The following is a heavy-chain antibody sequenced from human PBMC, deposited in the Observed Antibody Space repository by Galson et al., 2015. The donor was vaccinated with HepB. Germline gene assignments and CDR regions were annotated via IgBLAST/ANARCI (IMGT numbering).Heavy chain of an antibody. CDR2: INPSGGST. J-gene: IGHJ6*02. V-gene: IGHV1-46*03. CDR3: ARVEAGDSSGYTSIGYYYYGMDV. D-gene: IGHD3-22*01. CDR1: GYTFTSYY. Sequence: SVKVSCKASGYTFTSYYMHWVRQAPGQGLEWMGIINPSGGSTSYAQKFQGRVTMTRDTSTSTVYMELSSLRSEDTAVYYCARVEAGDSSGYTSIGYYYYGMDVWGQGTTVTVSS.